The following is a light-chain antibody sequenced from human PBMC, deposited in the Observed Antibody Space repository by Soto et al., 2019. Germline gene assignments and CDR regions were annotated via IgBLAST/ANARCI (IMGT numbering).Light chain of an antibody. Sequence: QSALTQPPSASGTPGQRVTISCSGSSSNIGSNYVYWYQQLPGTAPKLLIYHNNQRPSGVPDRFSGSKSDTSASLAISGLRSEDEADYYCAAWDDSLSAWVFGGGTKLTVL. CDR2: HNN. CDR3: AAWDDSLSAWV. J-gene: IGLJ3*02. CDR1: SSNIGSNY. V-gene: IGLV1-47*02.